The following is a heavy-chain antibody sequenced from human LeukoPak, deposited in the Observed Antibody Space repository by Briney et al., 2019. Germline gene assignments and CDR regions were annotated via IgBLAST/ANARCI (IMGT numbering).Heavy chain of an antibody. Sequence: SETLSLTCTVSGGSISSSSYYWGWIRQPPGKGLEWIGSIYYSGSTYYNPSLKRRVTISVDTSKNQFSLELSSVTAADTAVYYCASTALGYCSSTSCFTPHYFDYWGQGTLVTVSS. V-gene: IGHV4-39*01. D-gene: IGHD2-2*01. J-gene: IGHJ4*02. CDR2: IYYSGST. CDR1: GGSISSSSYY. CDR3: ASTALGYCSSTSCFTPHYFDY.